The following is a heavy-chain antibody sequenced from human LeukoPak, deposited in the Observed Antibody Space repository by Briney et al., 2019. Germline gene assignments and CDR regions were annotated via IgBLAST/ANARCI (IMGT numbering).Heavy chain of an antibody. CDR1: GYTLTELS. V-gene: IGHV1-24*01. D-gene: IGHD6-13*01. CDR3: ATPGLAAAGFDY. J-gene: IGHJ4*02. Sequence: ASVRVSCKVSGYTLTELSMHWVRQAPGKGLEWMGGFDPEDGETIYAQKFQGRVTMTEDTSTDTAYMELRSLRSEDTAVYYCATPGLAAAGFDYWGQGTLVTVSS. CDR2: FDPEDGET.